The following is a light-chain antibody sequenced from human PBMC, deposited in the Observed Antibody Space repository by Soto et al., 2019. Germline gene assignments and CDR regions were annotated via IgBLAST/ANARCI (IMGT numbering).Light chain of an antibody. CDR3: QQYGSSPPMYT. V-gene: IGKV3-20*01. Sequence: EIVMTQSPATLSVSPGERATLSCRASQSVSRNVAWYQQKPGQAPRLLIYGASGRATGIPDRFSGSGSGTDFTLTLSRLEPEDFAVYYCQQYGSSPPMYTFGQGTKLEIK. J-gene: IGKJ2*01. CDR2: GAS. CDR1: QSVSRN.